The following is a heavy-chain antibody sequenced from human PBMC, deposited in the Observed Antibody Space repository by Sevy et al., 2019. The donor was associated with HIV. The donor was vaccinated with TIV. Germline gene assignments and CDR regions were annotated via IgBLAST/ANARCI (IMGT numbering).Heavy chain of an antibody. J-gene: IGHJ5*02. CDR1: GYSISSGYY. CDR2: IYHSGST. D-gene: IGHD2-2*01. V-gene: IGHV4-38-2*01. CDR3: XXXXXXXXXAAMPFFP. Sequence: SETLSLTCAVSGYSISSGYYWGWIRQPPGKGLEWIGSIYHSGSTYYNPSLKSRVTISVDTSKNQFSLKLSSVTAADXXXXXXXXXXXXXXXAAMPFFPWGQGTLVTVSS.